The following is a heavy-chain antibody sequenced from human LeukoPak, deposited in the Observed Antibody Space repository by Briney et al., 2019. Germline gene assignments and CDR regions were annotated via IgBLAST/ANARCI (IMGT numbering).Heavy chain of an antibody. CDR2: ISYDGGNE. V-gene: IGHV3-30*03. CDR3: ATDGSGSFY. D-gene: IGHD3-10*01. J-gene: IGHJ4*02. Sequence: GRSLRLSCAASGFTFSTYGMHWVRQAPGRGLDWVAVISYDGGNEFYADSVKGRFTISRDNSKNMLYLQMNSLRDEDTAVYYCATDGSGSFYWGQGTLVTVSS. CDR1: GFTFSTYG.